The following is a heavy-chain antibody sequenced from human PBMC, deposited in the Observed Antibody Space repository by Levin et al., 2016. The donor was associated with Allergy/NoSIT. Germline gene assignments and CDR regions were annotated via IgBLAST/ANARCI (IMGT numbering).Heavy chain of an antibody. J-gene: IGHJ4*02. CDR1: GFPFIRYG. Sequence: GESLKISCATSGFPFIRYGMHWVRQAPGKGLDWVASIWHDGSNIFYADSVKGRFTISRDNSKNTLFLQMNSLRVDDTAVYYCARGTYDILTGLFSYWGQGTLVTVSS. CDR2: IWHDGSNI. V-gene: IGHV3-33*01. D-gene: IGHD3-9*01. CDR3: ARGTYDILTGLFSY.